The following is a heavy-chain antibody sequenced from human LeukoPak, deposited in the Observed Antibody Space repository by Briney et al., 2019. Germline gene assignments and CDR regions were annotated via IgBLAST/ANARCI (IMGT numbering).Heavy chain of an antibody. J-gene: IGHJ4*02. CDR3: ARDLGASTVIFFDY. D-gene: IGHD4-17*01. V-gene: IGHV1-46*01. CDR2: INPSGGST. Sequence: ASVKVSCKASGYTFTSYYMHWVRQAPGQGLEWMGIINPSGGSTSYAQKFQGRVTMTTDTSTSTAYMELRSLRSDDTAVYYCARDLGASTVIFFDYWGQGSLVTVSS. CDR1: GYTFTSYY.